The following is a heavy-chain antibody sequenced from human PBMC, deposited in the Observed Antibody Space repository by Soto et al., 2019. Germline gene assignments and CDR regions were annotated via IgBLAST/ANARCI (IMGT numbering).Heavy chain of an antibody. CDR1: GYIFTRNK. CDR3: ARDFEWSFDY. D-gene: IGHD3-3*01. CDR2: ISPSGGTP. V-gene: IGHV1-46*01. Sequence: ASVKFSCKASGYIFTRNKMHWVRQAPGQGLEWMGIISPSGGTPTYAQKFQDRVTMPWDTSTTTVYMDLSSLRSEDTAVYFCARDFEWSFDYWGQGTLVPVSS. J-gene: IGHJ4*02.